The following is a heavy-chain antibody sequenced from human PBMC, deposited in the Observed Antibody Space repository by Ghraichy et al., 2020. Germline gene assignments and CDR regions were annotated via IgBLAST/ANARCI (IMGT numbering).Heavy chain of an antibody. V-gene: IGHV1-24*01. J-gene: IGHJ4*02. CDR3: ATGRGDGYNSDY. CDR1: GYTLTELS. D-gene: IGHD5-24*01. Sequence: ASVKVSCKVSGYTLTELSMHWVRQAPGKGLEWMGGFDPEDGETIYAQKFQGRVTMTEDTSTDTAYMELSSLRSEDTAVYYCATGRGDGYNSDYWGQGTLVTVSS. CDR2: FDPEDGET.